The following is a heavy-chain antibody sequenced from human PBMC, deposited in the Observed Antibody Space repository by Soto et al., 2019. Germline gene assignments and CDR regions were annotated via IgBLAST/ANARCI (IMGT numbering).Heavy chain of an antibody. Sequence: SVKVSCKASGGTFSSYTISWVRQAPGQGLEWMGRIVPILGIANYAQKFQGRVTITADKSTSTAYMELSSLRSEDTAVYYCARATTVTTNYYYYMDVWGKGTTVTVSS. CDR1: GGTFSSYT. D-gene: IGHD4-17*01. V-gene: IGHV1-69*02. CDR2: IVPILGIA. CDR3: ARATTVTTNYYYYMDV. J-gene: IGHJ6*03.